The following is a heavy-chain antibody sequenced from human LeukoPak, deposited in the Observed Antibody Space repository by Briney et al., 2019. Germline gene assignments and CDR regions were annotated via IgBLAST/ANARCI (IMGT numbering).Heavy chain of an antibody. CDR1: GFTFNNYA. J-gene: IGHJ3*02. D-gene: IGHD4-11*01. CDR3: VRDAAYSAFNM. CDR2: IMIGGDGK. V-gene: IGHV3-23*01. Sequence: GGSLRLSCAGSGFTFNNYAMSWVRRAPRKGLEWVSTIMIGGDGKHYADSVKGRFTISRDNAKNSLYLQMDSLRDEDTAVYYCVRDAAYSAFNMWGQGTMVTVSS.